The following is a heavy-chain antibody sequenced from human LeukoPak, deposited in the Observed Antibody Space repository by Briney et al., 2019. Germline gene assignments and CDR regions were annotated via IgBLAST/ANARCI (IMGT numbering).Heavy chain of an antibody. J-gene: IGHJ4*02. Sequence: GGSLRLSCAASGFTFRSNAMSWVGQAQGKGRGGASAISGSGGSTYYADSVKGRFTISRDNSKNTLYLQMNSLRAEDTAVYYCAKNIGYSSGWFDYWGQGTLVTVSS. CDR1: GFTFRSNA. CDR3: AKNIGYSSGWFDY. CDR2: ISGSGGST. V-gene: IGHV3-23*01. D-gene: IGHD6-19*01.